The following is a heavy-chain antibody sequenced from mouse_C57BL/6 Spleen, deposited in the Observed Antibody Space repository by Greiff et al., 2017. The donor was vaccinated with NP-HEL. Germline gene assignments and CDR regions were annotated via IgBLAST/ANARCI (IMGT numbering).Heavy chain of an antibody. D-gene: IGHD1-1*01. CDR3: ARALITTVVAYYFDY. CDR1: GFTFSSYA. J-gene: IGHJ2*01. V-gene: IGHV5-4*03. CDR2: ISDGGSYT. Sequence: EVKVVESGGGLVKPGGSLKLSCAASGFTFSSYAMSWVRQTPEKRLEWVATISDGGSYTYYPDNVKGRFTISRDNAKNNLYLQMSHLKSEDTAMYYCARALITTVVAYYFDYWGQGTTLTVSS.